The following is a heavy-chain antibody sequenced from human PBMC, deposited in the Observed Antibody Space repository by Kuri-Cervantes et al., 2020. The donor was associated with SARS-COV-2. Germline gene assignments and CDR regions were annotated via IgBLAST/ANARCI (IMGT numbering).Heavy chain of an antibody. Sequence: GGSLRLSCAASGFTFSSYWMSWVRRAPGKGLEWVANIKQDGSEKYYVDPVKGRFTISRDNAKNSLYLQMNSLRAEDTAVYYCARVRNDYYCYYYMDVWGKGTTVTVSS. CDR2: IKQDGSEK. J-gene: IGHJ6*03. CDR1: GFTFSSYW. CDR3: ARVRNDYYCYYYMDV. V-gene: IGHV3-7*01.